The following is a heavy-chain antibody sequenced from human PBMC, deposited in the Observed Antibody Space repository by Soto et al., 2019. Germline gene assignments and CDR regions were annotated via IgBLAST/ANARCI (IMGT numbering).Heavy chain of an antibody. D-gene: IGHD3-10*01. Sequence: ESGGGVVQPGRSLRLSCAASGFTFSNYGMHWVRRDPGKGLEWVAVISFDGGDKKSADSVKGRFTISRDNSKNTLYLQVNSLRAEDTAVYYCAKDSGRGSADYFFDYWGRGTLVTVSS. CDR1: GFTFSNYG. J-gene: IGHJ4*02. CDR3: AKDSGRGSADYFFDY. CDR2: ISFDGGDK. V-gene: IGHV3-30*18.